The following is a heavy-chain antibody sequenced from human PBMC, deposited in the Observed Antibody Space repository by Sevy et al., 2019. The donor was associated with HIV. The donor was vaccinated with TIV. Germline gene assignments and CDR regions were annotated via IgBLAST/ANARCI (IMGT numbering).Heavy chain of an antibody. CDR3: ARERDCSGGSYYYRRGHDY. Sequence: ASVKVSCKASGYTFTSYGISWVRQAPGQGLEWMGWISAYNGNTNYAQKLQGRVTMTTDTSTSTAYMELRSLRSDDTAVYYCARERDCSGGSYYYRRGHDYWGQGTLVTVSS. CDR1: GYTFTSYG. J-gene: IGHJ4*02. D-gene: IGHD2-15*01. V-gene: IGHV1-18*04. CDR2: ISAYNGNT.